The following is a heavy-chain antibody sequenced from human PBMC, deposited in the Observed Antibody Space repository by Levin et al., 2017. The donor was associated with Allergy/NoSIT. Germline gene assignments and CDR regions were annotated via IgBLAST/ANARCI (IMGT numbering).Heavy chain of an antibody. Sequence: GESLKISCSASGFTFSSYAMHWVRQAPGKGLQYVSGISSNGGGTYYAGSVKGRFTISRDNSKSTLYLQMSSLRAEDTAVYYCVKSGSGWPGTGWFDPWGQGTLVTVSS. CDR2: ISSNGGGT. D-gene: IGHD6-19*01. CDR3: VKSGSGWPGTGWFDP. V-gene: IGHV3-64D*06. CDR1: GFTFSSYA. J-gene: IGHJ5*02.